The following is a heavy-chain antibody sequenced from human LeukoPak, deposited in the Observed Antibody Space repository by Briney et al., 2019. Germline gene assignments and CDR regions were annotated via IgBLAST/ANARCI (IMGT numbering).Heavy chain of an antibody. Sequence: GGSLRLSCAASGFTVSSNYMSWVRQAPGKGVEWVSVIYSGSSTYYADSVKGRFTISRHNSKNTLYLQMNSLRAEDTAVYYCARAYDFWSGLDYWGQGTLVTVYS. CDR3: ARAYDFWSGLDY. CDR1: GFTVSSNY. V-gene: IGHV3-53*04. J-gene: IGHJ4*02. CDR2: IYSGSST. D-gene: IGHD3-3*01.